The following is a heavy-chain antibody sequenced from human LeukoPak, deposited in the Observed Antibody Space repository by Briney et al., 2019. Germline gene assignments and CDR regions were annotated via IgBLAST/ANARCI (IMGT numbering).Heavy chain of an antibody. CDR3: ARRIVATMGYYYYYMDV. J-gene: IGHJ6*03. D-gene: IGHD5-12*01. Sequence: PSETLSLTCTVSGGSISSYYWSWIRQPPGKGLEWIGYIYYSGSTNYNPSLKSRVTISVDTSKNQFSLKLSSVTAADTAVYYCARRIVATMGYYYYYMDVWGKGTTVTVSS. V-gene: IGHV4-59*01. CDR2: IYYSGST. CDR1: GGSISSYY.